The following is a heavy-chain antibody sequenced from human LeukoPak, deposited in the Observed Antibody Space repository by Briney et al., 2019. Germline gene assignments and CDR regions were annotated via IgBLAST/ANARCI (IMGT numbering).Heavy chain of an antibody. CDR1: GFIYSSYA. D-gene: IGHD6-13*01. J-gene: IGHJ4*02. Sequence: GGSLRLSCAASGFIYSSYAINWVRQVPGKGLELVSTISGSGTYTYYADSVKGRLTISRDSSTDTLYLQMNSLKADDTALYYCAKGSTQGYSRSCHLDYWGQGTLVTVSS. CDR2: ISGSGTYT. CDR3: AKGSTQGYSRSCHLDY. V-gene: IGHV3-23*01.